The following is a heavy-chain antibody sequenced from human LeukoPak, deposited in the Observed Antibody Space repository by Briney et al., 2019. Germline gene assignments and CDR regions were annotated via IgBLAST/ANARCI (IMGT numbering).Heavy chain of an antibody. Sequence: SETLSLTCTVSGGSISSSSYYWGWIRQPPGKGLEWIGSIYYSGSTYYNPSLRSRVTISVDTSKNQFSLKLSSVTAADTAVYYCARENGYSSSWYLSDAFDIWGQGTMVTVSS. J-gene: IGHJ3*02. D-gene: IGHD6-13*01. CDR2: IYYSGST. V-gene: IGHV4-39*07. CDR1: GGSISSSSYY. CDR3: ARENGYSSSWYLSDAFDI.